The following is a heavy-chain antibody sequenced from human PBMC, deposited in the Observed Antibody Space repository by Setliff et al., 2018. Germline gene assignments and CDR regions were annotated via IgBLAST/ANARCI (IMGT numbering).Heavy chain of an antibody. V-gene: IGHV1-3*03. CDR1: GYSFTLYA. CDR2: MNIDNGKT. Sequence: ASVKVSCKASGYSFTLYAMHWMRQAPGQRLEWMGWMNIDNGKTEYSQEFQDRVTFTRDTFAETAYMELRSLTSDDMAVYYCARGYCDGIGCPAPLYYFDSWGQGTLVTGLL. D-gene: IGHD2-21*01. CDR3: ARGYCDGIGCPAPLYYFDS. J-gene: IGHJ4*02.